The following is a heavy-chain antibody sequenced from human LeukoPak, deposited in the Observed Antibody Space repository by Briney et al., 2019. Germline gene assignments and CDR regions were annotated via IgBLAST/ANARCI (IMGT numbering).Heavy chain of an antibody. CDR1: SGSFSGYY. D-gene: IGHD6-13*01. J-gene: IGHJ4*02. CDR3: ARAGRAAAVPTFDY. Sequence: PETLSLTCAVYSGSFSGYYWSWIRQPPGKGLEWIGEINHSGSTNYNVSLKSRVTISVDTSKNQFSLKLSSVTAADTAMYYCARAGRAAAVPTFDYWGQGTLVTVSS. V-gene: IGHV4-34*01. CDR2: INHSGST.